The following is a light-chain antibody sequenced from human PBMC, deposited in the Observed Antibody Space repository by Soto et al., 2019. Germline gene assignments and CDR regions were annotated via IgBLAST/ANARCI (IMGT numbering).Light chain of an antibody. CDR2: DAS. V-gene: IGKV3-11*01. J-gene: IGKJ1*01. CDR3: QQYGGSSRT. Sequence: EIVLTQSPATLSLSPGERATLSCGASQSISSYLAWFQQKPGQAPRLLIYDASNRATGIPARFSGSGSGTEFTLTISRLEPEDFAVYYCQQYGGSSRTFGQGTKVDIK. CDR1: QSISSY.